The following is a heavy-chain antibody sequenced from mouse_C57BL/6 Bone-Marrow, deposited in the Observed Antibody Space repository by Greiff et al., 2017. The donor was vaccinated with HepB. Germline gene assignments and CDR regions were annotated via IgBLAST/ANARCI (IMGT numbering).Heavy chain of an antibody. D-gene: IGHD2-1*01. Sequence: VQLQQSGAELARPGASVKMSCKASGYTFTSYTMHWVKQKPGQGLEWIGYINPSSGYTKYNQKFKDKATLTADKSSSTAYMQLSSLTSEDSAVYYCARRGGWYYGSYDYWGQGTTLTVSS. CDR2: INPSSGYT. V-gene: IGHV1-4*01. J-gene: IGHJ2*01. CDR3: ARRGGWYYGSYDY. CDR1: GYTFTSYT.